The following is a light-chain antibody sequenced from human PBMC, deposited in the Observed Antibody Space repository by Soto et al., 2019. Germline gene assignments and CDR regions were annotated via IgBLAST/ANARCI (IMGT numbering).Light chain of an antibody. CDR1: QSVSSN. J-gene: IGKJ1*01. V-gene: IGKV3-15*01. CDR3: QQYNNWPPWT. CDR2: GAS. Sequence: EIVMTQSPATLSVSPGERATLSCSASQSVSSNLAWYQQKPGQAPRLLIYGASTRATGIPARFSGSGSGTEFTLTISSLQPEDFAVYYCQQYNNWPPWTFGQGTKVDI.